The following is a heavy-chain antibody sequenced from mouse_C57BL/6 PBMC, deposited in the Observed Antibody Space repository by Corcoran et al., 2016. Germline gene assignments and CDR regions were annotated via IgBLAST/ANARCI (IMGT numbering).Heavy chain of an antibody. V-gene: IGHV9-3*01. Sequence: QIQLVQSGPELKKPGETVKISCKASGYTFTTYGMSWVKQAPGKGVKWMGWINTYSGVPTYADDFKGRFAFSLETSASTAYLQINNLKNEDTATYFCARGGSKGDAMDYWGQGTSVTVSS. J-gene: IGHJ4*01. CDR1: GYTFTTYG. CDR3: ARGGSKGDAMDY. CDR2: INTYSGVP. D-gene: IGHD1-1*01.